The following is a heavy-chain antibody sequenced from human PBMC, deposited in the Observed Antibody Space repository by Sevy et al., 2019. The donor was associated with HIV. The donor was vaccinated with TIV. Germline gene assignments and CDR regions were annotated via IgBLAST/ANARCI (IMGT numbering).Heavy chain of an antibody. Sequence: SETLSLTCTVSGGSISSYYWSWIRQPPGKGLEWIAYIYYSGSTNYNPSLKSRVTISVDTSKNQFSLKLSSVTAADTAVYYCARFKTYGSSWYGYYYGMDVWGQGTTVTVSS. D-gene: IGHD6-13*01. CDR3: ARFKTYGSSWYGYYYGMDV. CDR2: IYYSGST. V-gene: IGHV4-59*01. CDR1: GGSISSYY. J-gene: IGHJ6*02.